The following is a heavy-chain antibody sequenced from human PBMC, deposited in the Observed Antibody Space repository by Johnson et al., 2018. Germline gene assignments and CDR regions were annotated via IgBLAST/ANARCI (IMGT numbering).Heavy chain of an antibody. CDR1: GGSISSSSYY. D-gene: IGHD1-26*01. CDR2: IYYSGST. Sequence: QVQLQESGPGLVKPSETLSLTCTVSGGSISSSSYYWGWIRQPPGKGLEWIGSIYYSGSTYYNPSLKSRVTISVEPAKNPFSLKLSAVTAADTAVYYSAGGSGCYPYYDDYMDVGGKGTTVTVSS. CDR3: AGGSGCYPYYDDYMDV. J-gene: IGHJ6*03. V-gene: IGHV4-39*07.